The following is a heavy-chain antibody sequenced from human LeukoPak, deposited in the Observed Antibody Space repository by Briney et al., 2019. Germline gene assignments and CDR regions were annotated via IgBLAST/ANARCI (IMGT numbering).Heavy chain of an antibody. J-gene: IGHJ4*02. CDR3: ARYGSGTYPRFDY. CDR2: IYTSGST. D-gene: IGHD3-10*01. Sequence: SETLSLTCTVSSGSISSYYWSWIRQPAGKGLEWIGRIYTSGSTNYNPSLKSRVTISVDTSKNQFSLNLSSVTAADTAVYYCARYGSGTYPRFDYWGQGTLVTVSS. CDR1: SGSISSYY. V-gene: IGHV4-4*07.